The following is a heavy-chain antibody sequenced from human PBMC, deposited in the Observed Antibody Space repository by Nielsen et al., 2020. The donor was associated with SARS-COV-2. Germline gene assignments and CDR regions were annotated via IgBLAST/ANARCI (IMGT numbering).Heavy chain of an antibody. CDR2: IYYSGST. CDR3: ARPAARSYYQNYYFDS. J-gene: IGHJ4*02. CDR1: GGSISSYY. D-gene: IGHD3-22*01. Sequence: GSLRLSCTVSGGSISSYYWSWIRQPPGKGLEWIGYIYYSGSTNYNPSLKSRVTISVDTSTNQFSLKLTSVTAADTAVYYCARPAARSYYQNYYFDSWGQGTLVTVSS. V-gene: IGHV4-59*08.